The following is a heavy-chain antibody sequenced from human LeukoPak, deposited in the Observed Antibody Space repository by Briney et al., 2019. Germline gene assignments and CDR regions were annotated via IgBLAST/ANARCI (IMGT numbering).Heavy chain of an antibody. CDR1: GFTFSSYS. D-gene: IGHD1-7*01. V-gene: IGHV3-21*01. Sequence: GGSLRLSCAASGFTFSSYSMNWVRQAPGKGLEWVSFISSSSSYIYYADSVKGRFTISRDNAKNSLYLQMNSLRAEDTAVYYCARGGRITGTNVGYWGQGTLVTVSS. CDR2: ISSSSSYI. CDR3: ARGGRITGTNVGY. J-gene: IGHJ4*02.